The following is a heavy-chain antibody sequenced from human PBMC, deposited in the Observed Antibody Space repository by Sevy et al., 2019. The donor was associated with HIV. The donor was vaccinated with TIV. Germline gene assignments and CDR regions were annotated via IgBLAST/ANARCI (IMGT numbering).Heavy chain of an antibody. D-gene: IGHD3-16*01. J-gene: IGHJ4*02. CDR1: GDSISSGGYY. V-gene: IGHV4-31*03. CDR3: ARDRGGSPDY. CDR2: IYYSGIT. Sequence: SETLSLTCTVSGDSISSGGYYWSWIRQHPGKGLEWIGYIYYSGITCYNPSLKSRVAISVDTSKNQFSLKLTSVTAADTAVYYCARDRGGSPDYWGQGTLVTVSS.